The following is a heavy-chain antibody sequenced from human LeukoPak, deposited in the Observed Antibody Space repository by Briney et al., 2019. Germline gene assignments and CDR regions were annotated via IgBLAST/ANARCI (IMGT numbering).Heavy chain of an antibody. D-gene: IGHD5-24*01. CDR2: TYYRSKWYN. V-gene: IGHV6-1*01. CDR3: ARALEDDYPDYYYMDV. J-gene: IGHJ6*03. CDR1: GDSVSSNSAA. Sequence: SQTLSLTCGISGDSVSSNSAAWSWIRQSPSRGLEWLGRTYYRSKWYNDYAVSVKSRITINPDTSKNQFSLQLNSVTPEDTAVYYCARALEDDYPDYYYMDVWGKGTTVTVSS.